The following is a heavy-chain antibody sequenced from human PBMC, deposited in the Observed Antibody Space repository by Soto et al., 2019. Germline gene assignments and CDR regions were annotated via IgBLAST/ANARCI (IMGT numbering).Heavy chain of an antibody. D-gene: IGHD2-15*01. CDR1: GFTFSNAW. CDR2: IKSKTDGGTT. V-gene: IGHV3-15*07. J-gene: IGHJ6*02. Sequence: GGSLRLSCAASGFTFSNAWMNWVRQAPGKGLKWVGRIKSKTDGGTTDYAAPVKGRFTISRDDSKNTLYLQMNSLKTEDTAGYFCYTENCCGCSCFWYYYYGMDVWGQGTTVTVSS. CDR3: YTENCCGCSCFWYYYYGMDV.